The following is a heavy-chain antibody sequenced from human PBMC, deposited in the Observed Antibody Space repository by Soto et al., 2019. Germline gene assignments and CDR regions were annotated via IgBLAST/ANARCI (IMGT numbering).Heavy chain of an antibody. Sequence: QVQLQESGPGLVKSSETLSLTCSVSGDSSSTYYWGWIRQPPGKGLEWIGYINYSGRSNHNPSLKSRLSISVDASKHQVSLKLPSVTAADTAVYYCARSYCADSVSCNWFDPWGQGTMVVVSS. D-gene: IGHD2-8*02. CDR2: INYSGRS. CDR1: GDSSSTYY. J-gene: IGHJ5*02. V-gene: IGHV4-59*01. CDR3: ARSYCADSVSCNWFDP.